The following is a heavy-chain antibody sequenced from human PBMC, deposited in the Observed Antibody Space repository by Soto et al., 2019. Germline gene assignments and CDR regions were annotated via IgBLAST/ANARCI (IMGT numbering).Heavy chain of an antibody. CDR2: IRSKAYGGTT. V-gene: IGHV3-49*03. Sequence: EVQLVESGGGLVQPGRSLRLSCTAYGFTFGDYAMSWFRQAPGKGLEWVGFIRSKAYGGTTEYAASVKGRFTISRDDSKSIAYLQMNSLKTEDTAVYYCTRGRYSSSSDYYYYYYMDVWGKGTTVTVSS. CDR1: GFTFGDYA. CDR3: TRGRYSSSSDYYYYYYMDV. J-gene: IGHJ6*03. D-gene: IGHD6-6*01.